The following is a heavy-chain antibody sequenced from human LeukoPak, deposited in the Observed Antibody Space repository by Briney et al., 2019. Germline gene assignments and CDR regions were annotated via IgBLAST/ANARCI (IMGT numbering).Heavy chain of an antibody. D-gene: IGHD4-17*01. CDR2: ITSGGTT. CDR1: GFTFSSFA. V-gene: IGHV3-23*01. J-gene: IGHJ5*02. CDR3: AKDRLDNGDYGWFDP. Sequence: GGSLRLSCAASGFTFSSFAMSWVRQAPGKGLEWFSAITSGGTTYYADSVKGRFTISRDNPKNTLYLQMNSLRAEDTAVYYCAKDRLDNGDYGWFDPWGQGTLVTVSS.